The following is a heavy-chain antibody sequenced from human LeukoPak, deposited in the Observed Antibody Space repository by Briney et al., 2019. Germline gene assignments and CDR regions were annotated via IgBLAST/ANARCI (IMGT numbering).Heavy chain of an antibody. CDR3: TGSGGSRRRSYYYYYYYMDV. V-gene: IGHV3-15*01. J-gene: IGHJ6*03. Sequence: GGSLRLSCAASGFTFSNAWMSWVRQAPGKGLEWVGRIKSKTDGGTTDYAAPVKGRFTISRDDSKNTLYLQMNSLKTEDTAVYYCTGSGGSRRRSYYYYYYYMDVRGKGTTVTVSS. CDR1: GFTFSNAW. D-gene: IGHD3-10*01. CDR2: IKSKTDGGTT.